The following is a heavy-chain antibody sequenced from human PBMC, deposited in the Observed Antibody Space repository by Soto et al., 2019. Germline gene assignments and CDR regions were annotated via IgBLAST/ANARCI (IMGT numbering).Heavy chain of an antibody. J-gene: IGHJ4*02. CDR2: IYYSGTT. D-gene: IGHD1-26*01. Sequence: QVQLQESGPGLVKASQTLSLTCTVSGGTITTGGHFWSWIRQYPGKGLEWIGYIYYSGTTHYNPSLKSRVTISIDTSKNQFSLNLSSMTAADTAVYYCARVVSGPYLGYWGQGTLVTVSS. CDR1: GGTITTGGHF. CDR3: ARVVSGPYLGY. V-gene: IGHV4-31*03.